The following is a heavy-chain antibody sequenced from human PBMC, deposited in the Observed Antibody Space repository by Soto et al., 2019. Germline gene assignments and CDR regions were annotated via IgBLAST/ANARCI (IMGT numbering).Heavy chain of an antibody. CDR1: GFTFSSYA. CDR3: AKVGGTVTTRRGAFDI. D-gene: IGHD4-17*01. Sequence: ESGGGLVQPGGSLRLSCAASGFTFSSYAMSWVRQAPGKGLEWVSAISGSGGSTYYADSVKGRFTISRDNSKNTLYLQMNSLRAEDTAVYYCAKVGGTVTTRRGAFDIWGQGTMVTVSS. J-gene: IGHJ3*02. CDR2: ISGSGGST. V-gene: IGHV3-23*01.